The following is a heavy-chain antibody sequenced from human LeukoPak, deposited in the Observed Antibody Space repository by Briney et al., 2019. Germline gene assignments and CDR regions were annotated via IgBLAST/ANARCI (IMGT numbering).Heavy chain of an antibody. CDR3: AKGAYYDSSGYQISGYYFDY. D-gene: IGHD3-22*01. CDR2: IWYDGSNK. Sequence: GRSLRLSCAASGFTFSSYGMHSFRQAPGKGLEWVAVIWYDGSNKYYADSVKGRFTISRDNSKNTLYLQMNSLRAEDTAVYYCAKGAYYDSSGYQISGYYFDYWGQGTLVTVSS. J-gene: IGHJ4*02. V-gene: IGHV3-33*06. CDR1: GFTFSSYG.